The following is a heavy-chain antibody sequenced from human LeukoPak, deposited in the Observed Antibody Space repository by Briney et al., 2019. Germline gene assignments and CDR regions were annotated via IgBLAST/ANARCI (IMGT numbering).Heavy chain of an antibody. D-gene: IGHD3-10*01. CDR3: ARDRGIKSYYYYMDV. CDR1: GYTFTGYY. J-gene: IGHJ6*03. CDR2: INPNSGGT. Sequence: ASVKVSCKASGYTFTGYYMHWVRQAPGQGLEWMGWINPNSGGTNYAQKFQGRVTMTRDTSISTAYMELSRLRSDDTAVYYCARDRGIKSYYYYMDVWGKGTTVTVSS. V-gene: IGHV1-2*02.